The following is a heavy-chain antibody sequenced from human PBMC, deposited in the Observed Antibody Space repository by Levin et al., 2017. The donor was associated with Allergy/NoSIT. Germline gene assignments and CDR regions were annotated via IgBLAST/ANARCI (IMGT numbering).Heavy chain of an antibody. CDR3: AKEGPGRDFDY. V-gene: IGHV3-30*18. D-gene: IGHD1-14*01. Sequence: SCAASGFTFSSYAMHWVRQAPGKGLEWVAFISYDGSDKYYADSVKGRFTISRDDSKNTLYLQVNSLRAEDTAAYYCAKEGPGRDFDYWGQGTLVAVSS. J-gene: IGHJ4*02. CDR1: GFTFSSYA. CDR2: ISYDGSDK.